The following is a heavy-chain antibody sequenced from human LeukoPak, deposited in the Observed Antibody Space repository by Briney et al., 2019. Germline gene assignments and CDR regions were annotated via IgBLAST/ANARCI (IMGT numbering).Heavy chain of an antibody. CDR1: GYTFTSYA. J-gene: IGHJ5*02. D-gene: IGHD1/OR15-1a*01. CDR3: ARAGYNWNNNWFDP. V-gene: IGHV7-4-1*02. CDR2: INTNTGNP. Sequence: WASVKVSCKASGYTFTSYAMNWVRQAPGQGLEWMGWINTNTGNPTYAQGFTGRFVFSLDTSVSTAYLQISSLKAEDTAVYYCARAGYNWNNNWFDPWGQGTLVTVSS.